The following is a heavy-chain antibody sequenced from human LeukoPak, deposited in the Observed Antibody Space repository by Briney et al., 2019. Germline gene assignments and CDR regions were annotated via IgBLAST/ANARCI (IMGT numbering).Heavy chain of an antibody. D-gene: IGHD6-6*01. J-gene: IGHJ4*02. CDR1: GFTFNSHG. CDR3: ARDGRCEYSHFYHFDY. CDR2: ISVYNGNR. V-gene: IGHV1-18*01. Sequence: ASVRVSCKASGFTFNSHGISWVRQAPGQGLEWMGWISVYNGNRRYAQNFEGRVTLTTDRSTSTAYMELRSLRTDDTAMYFCARDGRCEYSHFYHFDYWGQGTRVTVSS.